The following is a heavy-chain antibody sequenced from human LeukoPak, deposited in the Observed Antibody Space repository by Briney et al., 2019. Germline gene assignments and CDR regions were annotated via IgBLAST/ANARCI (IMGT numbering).Heavy chain of an antibody. CDR1: GGSISSYY. J-gene: IGHJ4*02. Sequence: SETLSLTCTVSGGSISSYYWSWIRQPPGKGLEWIGYIYYSGSTNYHPSLKSRVTISVDTSKNQFSLRLTSVTAADTAVYYCAGSRGAVSVDYWGQGTLDTVSS. V-gene: IGHV4-59*01. CDR3: AGSRGAVSVDY. D-gene: IGHD4-11*01. CDR2: IYYSGST.